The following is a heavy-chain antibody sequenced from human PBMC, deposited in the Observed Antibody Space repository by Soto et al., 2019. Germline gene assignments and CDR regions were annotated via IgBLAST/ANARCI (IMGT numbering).Heavy chain of an antibody. D-gene: IGHD1-26*01. Sequence: LRLSCAASGFTFSSYGMHWVRQAPGKGLEWVAVIRYDGSNKYYADSVKGRFTISRDNSKNTLYLQMNSLRAEDTAVYYCARWRSSTYYYYGMDVWGQGTTVTVSS. CDR1: GFTFSSYG. V-gene: IGHV3-33*01. J-gene: IGHJ6*02. CDR3: ARWRSSTYYYYGMDV. CDR2: IRYDGSNK.